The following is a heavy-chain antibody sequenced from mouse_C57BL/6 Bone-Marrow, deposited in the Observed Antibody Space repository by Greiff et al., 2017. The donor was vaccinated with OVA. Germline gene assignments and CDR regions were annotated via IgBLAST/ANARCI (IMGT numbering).Heavy chain of an antibody. Sequence: LVESGAELARPGASVKLSCKASGYTFTSYGISWVKQRTGQGLEWIGEIYPRSGNTYYNEKFKGKATLTADKSSSTAYMELRSLTSEDSAVYFCAREGITTVVSFYYFDYWGQGTTLTVSS. J-gene: IGHJ2*01. D-gene: IGHD1-1*01. CDR3: AREGITTVVSFYYFDY. CDR1: GYTFTSYG. CDR2: IYPRSGNT. V-gene: IGHV1-81*01.